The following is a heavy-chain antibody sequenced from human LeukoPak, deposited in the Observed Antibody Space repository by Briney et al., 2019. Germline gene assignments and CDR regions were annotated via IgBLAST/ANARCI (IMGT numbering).Heavy chain of an antibody. Sequence: PGGSLRLSCVASGFSLSGYWMSWVRQAPGKGPEWVANIKEDGSRRYYSESVRGRFTISRDNSENSLYLQMNSLRAEDTAVYYCATHWRGRWGQGTLVTVSS. D-gene: IGHD1-1*01. CDR2: IKEDGSRR. CDR1: GFSLSGYW. J-gene: IGHJ4*02. V-gene: IGHV3-7*03. CDR3: ATHWRGR.